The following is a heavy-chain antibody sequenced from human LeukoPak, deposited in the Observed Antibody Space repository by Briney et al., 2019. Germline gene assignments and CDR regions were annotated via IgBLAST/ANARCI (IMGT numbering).Heavy chain of an antibody. V-gene: IGHV3-23*01. D-gene: IGHD1-1*01. CDR1: GFIVSSHY. CDR3: AKSLLTTATGTGRAFDI. J-gene: IGHJ3*02. CDR2: ISAGADVI. Sequence: GGSLRLSCAASGFIVSSHYMSWIRQAPGKRLEWVSGISAGADVIFYADPVKGRFTISRDNSKNTLYLQMNSLRAEDSAEYYCAKSLLTTATGTGRAFDIWGQGTMVTVSA.